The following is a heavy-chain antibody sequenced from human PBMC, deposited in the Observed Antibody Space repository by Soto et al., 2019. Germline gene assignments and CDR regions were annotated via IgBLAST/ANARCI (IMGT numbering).Heavy chain of an antibody. D-gene: IGHD5-18*01. Sequence: QVQLVQSGAEVKKPGSSVKVSCKASGGTFSSYAISWVRQAPGQGLEWMGGIIPIFGTANYAQKFQGRVTITADEYTSTAYTELTSLRSEDTAVYCWAPHGLPNYYYPGKDVWGQGTTVTVSS. J-gene: IGHJ6*02. CDR2: IIPIFGTA. CDR3: APHGLPNYYYPGKDV. V-gene: IGHV1-69*12. CDR1: GGTFSSYA.